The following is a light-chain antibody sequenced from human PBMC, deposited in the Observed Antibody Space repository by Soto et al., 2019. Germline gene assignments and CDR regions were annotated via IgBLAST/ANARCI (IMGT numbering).Light chain of an antibody. CDR1: ESVNSH. J-gene: IGKJ5*01. CDR2: DSS. CDR3: HHYHNWPMT. V-gene: IGKV3-15*01. Sequence: EIVMTQSPATLSVSPGQRVTLSCRASESVNSHLAWYQQKPGQAPRLLIYDSSTRATGIPARFSGSESGTEFTLTFSSLQSEDFAVYYCHHYHNWPMTFGQGTQLEIK.